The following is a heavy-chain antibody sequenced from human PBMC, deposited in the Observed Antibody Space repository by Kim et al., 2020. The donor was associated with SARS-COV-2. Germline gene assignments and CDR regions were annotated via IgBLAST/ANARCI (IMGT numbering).Heavy chain of an antibody. Sequence: GGSLRLSCVGSGFGFSAFWMAWVRQTPGKGLEWVASVKQDGTEDKYADAVKGRFTIVKDNPRRTLHLQMNSLRVDDTALYFCAVRRLLWSGATVGLDAF. J-gene: IGHJ3*01. CDR2: VKQDGTED. D-gene: IGHD3-10*01. CDR1: GFGFSAFW. CDR3: AVRRLLWSGATVGLDAF. V-gene: IGHV3-7*05.